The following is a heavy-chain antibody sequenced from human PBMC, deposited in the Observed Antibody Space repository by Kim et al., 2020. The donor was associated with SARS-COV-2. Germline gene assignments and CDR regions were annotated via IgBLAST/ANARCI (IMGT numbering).Heavy chain of an antibody. V-gene: IGHV3-30*02. Sequence: DSVKGRFTISRDNSKNTLYLQMNSLRAEDTAVYYCAKEGIAVAALGGFDPWGQGTLVTVSS. J-gene: IGHJ5*02. D-gene: IGHD6-19*01. CDR3: AKEGIAVAALGGFDP.